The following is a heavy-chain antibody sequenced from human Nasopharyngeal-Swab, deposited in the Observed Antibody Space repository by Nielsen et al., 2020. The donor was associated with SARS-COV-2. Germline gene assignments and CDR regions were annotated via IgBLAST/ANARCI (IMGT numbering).Heavy chain of an antibody. CDR3: ARVDRITIFGVAPWAHWYFDL. J-gene: IGHJ2*01. CDR2: ISGSGGST. CDR1: GFTFSSYA. V-gene: IGHV3-23*01. Sequence: GESLKISCAASGFTFSSYAMSWVRQAPGTGLEWVSAISGSGGSTYFADSVKGRFTNSRDNSKNSLYLQMNSLRAEDTAVYYCARVDRITIFGVAPWAHWYFDLWGRGTLGTVSS. D-gene: IGHD3-3*01.